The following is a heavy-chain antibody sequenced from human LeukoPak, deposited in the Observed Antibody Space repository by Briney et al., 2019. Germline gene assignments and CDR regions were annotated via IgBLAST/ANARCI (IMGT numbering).Heavy chain of an antibody. CDR1: GYTFTDYY. J-gene: IGHJ3*01. CDR3: VTFHRWDAFDF. V-gene: IGHV1-46*01. Sequence: GASVKVSCKASGYTFTDYYMHWVRQATGQGLEWMGIINPSDGSTNYAQKFQGRVTMTRDTSTSTVYMGVSSLRSEDTAVYYCVTFHRWDAFDFWGQGTLVTVSS. D-gene: IGHD1-20*01. CDR2: INPSDGST.